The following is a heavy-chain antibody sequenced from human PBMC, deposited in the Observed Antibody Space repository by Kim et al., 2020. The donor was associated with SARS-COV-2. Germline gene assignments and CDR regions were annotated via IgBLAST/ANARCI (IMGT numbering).Heavy chain of an antibody. J-gene: IGHJ6*02. CDR1: GYSFTSYW. CDR2: IYPGDSDT. D-gene: IGHD3-10*01. CDR3: ARQGSGSALGYYYGMDV. V-gene: IGHV5-51*01. Sequence: GESLKISCKGSGYSFTSYWIGWVRQMPGKGLEWMGIIYPGDSDTRYSPSFQGQVTISADKSISTAYLQWSSLKASDTAMYYCARQGSGSALGYYYGMDVWGQGTTVTVSS.